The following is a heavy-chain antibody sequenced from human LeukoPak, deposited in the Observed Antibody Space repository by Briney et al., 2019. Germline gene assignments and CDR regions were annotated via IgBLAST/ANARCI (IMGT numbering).Heavy chain of an antibody. D-gene: IGHD3-22*01. J-gene: IGHJ5*02. CDR2: INPNSGGT. CDR1: GYTFTGYY. V-gene: IGHV1-2*02. Sequence: ASVKVSCKASGYTFTGYYKHWVRQAPGQGLEWMGWINPNSGGTNYAQKFQGRVTMTRDTSISTAYMELSRLRSDDTAVYYCARDYGSSGYYNWFDPWGQGTLVTVSS. CDR3: ARDYGSSGYYNWFDP.